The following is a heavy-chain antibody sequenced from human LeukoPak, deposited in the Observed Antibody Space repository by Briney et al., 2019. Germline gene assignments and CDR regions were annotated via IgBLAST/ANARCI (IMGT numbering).Heavy chain of an antibody. CDR1: GGYISSSSYY. D-gene: IGHD5-12*01. CDR2: IYYSGST. J-gene: IGHJ4*02. CDR3: ARSGSGPGIYYFDY. V-gene: IGHV4-39*01. Sequence: SETLSLTCTVSGGYISSSSYYWGWIRQPPGKGLEWIGSIYYSGSTYYNPSLKSRVTISVDTSKNQFSLKLSSVTAADTAVYYCARSGSGPGIYYFDYWGQGTLVTVSS.